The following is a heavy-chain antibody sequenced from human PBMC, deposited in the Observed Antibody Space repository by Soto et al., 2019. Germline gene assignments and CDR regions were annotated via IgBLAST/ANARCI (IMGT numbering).Heavy chain of an antibody. Sequence: EAQLVETGGGLVQPGGSLRLSCAASGFTFSSYEMNWFRQAPGKGLEWVSYISSSGSTIYYADSVKGRFTISRDNAKQSRFRQMSSLRADDTAVYYCERWATVGGGYYYYYGMDVWGQGTTVPVSS. V-gene: IGHV3-48*03. CDR1: GFTFSSYE. D-gene: IGHD4-17*01. CDR2: ISSSGSTI. CDR3: ERWATVGGGYYYYYGMDV. J-gene: IGHJ6*02.